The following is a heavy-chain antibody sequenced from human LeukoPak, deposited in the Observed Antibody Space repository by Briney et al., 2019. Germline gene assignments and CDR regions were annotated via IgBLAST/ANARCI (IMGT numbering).Heavy chain of an antibody. J-gene: IGHJ4*02. Sequence: PGGSQRLSCAASGFTFSIFGMNWVRQAPGKGLEWVAYIGSSSSTIYYADSVKGRFTISRDKAKNSLYLQMNSLRVEDTAVYYCARDYKYAFDNWGQGTLVTVSS. CDR3: ARDYKYAFDN. D-gene: IGHD5-24*01. CDR2: IGSSSSTI. CDR1: GFTFSIFG. V-gene: IGHV3-48*01.